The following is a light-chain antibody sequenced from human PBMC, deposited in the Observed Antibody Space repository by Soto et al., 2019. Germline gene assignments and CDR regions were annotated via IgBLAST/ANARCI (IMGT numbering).Light chain of an antibody. CDR2: DAS. CDR1: QSISSW. CDR3: QQYKSYWT. Sequence: DIQMTQSPSTLSASVGDRVTITCRTSQSISSWLAWYQQKPGKAPKVLIYDASSLESGVPSRFSGSGSVTEFTLTISSLQPDDFATYYCQQYKSYWTFGQGTKVDIK. V-gene: IGKV1-5*01. J-gene: IGKJ1*01.